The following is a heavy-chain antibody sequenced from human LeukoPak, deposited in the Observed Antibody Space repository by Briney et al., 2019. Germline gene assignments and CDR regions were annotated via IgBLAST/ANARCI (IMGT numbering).Heavy chain of an antibody. CDR2: IYYSGST. Sequence: SETLSLTCTVSGGSISSSSYYWGWIRQPPGKGLEWIGSIYYSGSTYYNPSLKSRVTISVDTSKNQFSLKLSSVTAADTAVYYCARGHYYDSSGYRGGFDPWGQGTLVTVSS. CDR1: GGSISSSSYY. J-gene: IGHJ5*02. CDR3: ARGHYYDSSGYRGGFDP. V-gene: IGHV4-39*07. D-gene: IGHD3-22*01.